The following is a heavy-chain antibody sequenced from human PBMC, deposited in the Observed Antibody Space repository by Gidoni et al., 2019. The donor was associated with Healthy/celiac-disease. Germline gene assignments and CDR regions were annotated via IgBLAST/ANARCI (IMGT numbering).Heavy chain of an antibody. CDR3: AKDASKLYYYYGMDV. CDR1: GFTFSSYA. CDR2: ISGSGGST. V-gene: IGHV3-23*01. J-gene: IGHJ6*02. Sequence: AASGFTFSSYAMSWVRQAPGKGLEWVSAISGSGGSTYYADSVKGRFTISRDNSKNTLYLQMNSLRAEDTAVYYCAKDASKLYYYYGMDVWGQGTTVTVSS.